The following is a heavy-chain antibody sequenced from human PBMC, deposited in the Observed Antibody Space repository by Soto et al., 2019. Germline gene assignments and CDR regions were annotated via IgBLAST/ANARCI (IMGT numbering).Heavy chain of an antibody. CDR1: GGSISSGDYY. V-gene: IGHV4-30-4*01. J-gene: IGHJ6*02. D-gene: IGHD2-2*01. Sequence: SETLSLTCTVSGGSISSGDYYWSWIRQPPGKGLEWIGYIYYSGSTYYNPSLKSRVTISVDTSKNQFSLELSSVTAADTAVYYCARDGIVVVPAATGHYYGMDVWGQGTTVTVSS. CDR3: ARDGIVVVPAATGHYYGMDV. CDR2: IYYSGST.